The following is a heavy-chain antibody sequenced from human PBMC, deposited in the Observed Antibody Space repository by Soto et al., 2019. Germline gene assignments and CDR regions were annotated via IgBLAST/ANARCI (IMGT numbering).Heavy chain of an antibody. CDR3: ARAACSSASCYMDWFDP. CDR2: INPSGGST. J-gene: IGHJ5*02. D-gene: IGHD2-2*02. Sequence: QVQLVQSGAEVRKPGASVKVSCKASGYTFTNYYFHWVRQAPGQGLEWMGIINPSGGSTIYAERFQGRVTMTRDTSTSTVYMELRILRSEDTAVYYCARAACSSASCYMDWFDPWGQGTLVTVSS. CDR1: GYTFTNYY. V-gene: IGHV1-46*01.